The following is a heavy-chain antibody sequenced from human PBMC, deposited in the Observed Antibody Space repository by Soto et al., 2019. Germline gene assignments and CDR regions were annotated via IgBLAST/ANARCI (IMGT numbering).Heavy chain of an antibody. D-gene: IGHD3-3*01. V-gene: IGHV3-7*01. Sequence: GGSLRLSCAASGFTYSNYWMSWVRQSPGKRLEWVANIREDGTETDYIDSVKGRFTISRDNAKNSLYLQMNSLRAEDTAVYFCARDLLFYDFWTGYPTLFDYWGQGALVPVSS. CDR3: ARDLLFYDFWTGYPTLFDY. J-gene: IGHJ4*02. CDR1: GFTYSNYW. CDR2: IREDGTET.